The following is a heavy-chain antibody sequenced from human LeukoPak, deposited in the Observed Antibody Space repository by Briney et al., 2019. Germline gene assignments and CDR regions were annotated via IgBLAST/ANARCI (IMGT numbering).Heavy chain of an antibody. D-gene: IGHD3-22*01. CDR1: GYTFTGYY. V-gene: IGHV1-2*02. J-gene: IGHJ4*02. CDR3: ARDSSGYSPLEY. CDR2: INPNSGDT. Sequence: GASVKVSCTASGYTFTGYYMHWVRQAPGQGLEWMGWINPNSGDTNYAQNFQGRVTMTRDTSITTAYMELSRLGSDDTALYYCARDSSGYSPLEYWGQGTLVTVSS.